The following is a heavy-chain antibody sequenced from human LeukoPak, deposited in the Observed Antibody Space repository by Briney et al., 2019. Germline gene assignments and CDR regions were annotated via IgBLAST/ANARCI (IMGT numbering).Heavy chain of an antibody. D-gene: IGHD4-17*01. CDR3: ARDGDYHYFDY. CDR1: GGSISSYY. Sequence: SETLSLTRTVSGGSISSYYWSWIRQPAGKGLEWIGRIYTSGSINYNPSLKSRVTMSVDTSKNHFSLNLNSVTAADTAVYYCARDGDYHYFDYWGQGTLVTVSS. J-gene: IGHJ4*02. CDR2: IYTSGSI. V-gene: IGHV4-4*07.